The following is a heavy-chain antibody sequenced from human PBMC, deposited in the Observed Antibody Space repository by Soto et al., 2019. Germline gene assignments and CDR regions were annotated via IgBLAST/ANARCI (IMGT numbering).Heavy chain of an antibody. Sequence: SETLSLTCTVSGGSISSGAHYWSWIRQVPGKGLEWIGFIYYSGTTYYNPSLKSRVAISVDTSRNDFSLRLSSVTAADTAVYYCTTGGDASQPAYWGQGTLVTVSS. V-gene: IGHV4-31*03. CDR2: IYYSGTT. J-gene: IGHJ1*01. CDR3: TTGGDASQPAY. D-gene: IGHD1-1*01. CDR1: GGSISSGAHY.